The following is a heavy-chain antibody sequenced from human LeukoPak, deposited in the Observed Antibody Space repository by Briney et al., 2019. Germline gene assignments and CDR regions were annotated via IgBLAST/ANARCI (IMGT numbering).Heavy chain of an antibody. J-gene: IGHJ4*02. V-gene: IGHV4-34*01. CDR1: GGSFSGYY. CDR2: INHSGST. Sequence: SETLSLTCAVYGGSFSGYYWSWIRQPPGKGLEWIGEINHSGSTNYNPSLKSRVTISVDTSKNQFSLKLSSVTAADTAVYYCASCTDPSGFDYWGQGTLATVSS. CDR3: ASCTDPSGFDY. D-gene: IGHD2-8*01.